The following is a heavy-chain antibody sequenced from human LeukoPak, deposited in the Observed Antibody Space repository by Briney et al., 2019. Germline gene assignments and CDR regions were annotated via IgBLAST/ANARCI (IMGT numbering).Heavy chain of an antibody. J-gene: IGHJ4*02. CDR1: GGTFSSYA. Sequence: ASVKVSCKASGGTFSSYAISWVRQAPGQGLEWMGGIIPIFGTANYAQKFQGRVTITADESTSTAYMELSSLRSEDTAVYYCARLGPYCGGDCSDWGQGTLVTVSS. CDR2: IIPIFGTA. D-gene: IGHD2-21*01. V-gene: IGHV1-69*13. CDR3: ARLGPYCGGDCSD.